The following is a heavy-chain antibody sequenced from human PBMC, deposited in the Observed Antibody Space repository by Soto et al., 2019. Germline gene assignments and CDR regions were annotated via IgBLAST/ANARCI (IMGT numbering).Heavy chain of an antibody. V-gene: IGHV3-53*01. J-gene: IGHJ4*02. Sequence: EVQLVESGGGLIQPGGSLKLSCAASGLTVGNNYMSWVRQAPGKGLEWVSLIYSTGTTKYADSVKGRFTVSRDNAKNTLYLQMNSLRAEDTAVYYCAKDGRGSGSHYNSFGYWGQGTLVTVSS. D-gene: IGHD3-10*01. CDR2: IYSTGTT. CDR1: GLTVGNNY. CDR3: AKDGRGSGSHYNSFGY.